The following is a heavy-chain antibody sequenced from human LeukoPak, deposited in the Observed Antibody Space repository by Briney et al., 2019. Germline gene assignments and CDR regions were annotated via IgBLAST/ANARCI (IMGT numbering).Heavy chain of an antibody. CDR1: GVTFSSYA. CDR3: AKDGQRWLRFFDY. V-gene: IGHV3-23*01. CDR2: ISGSGGST. J-gene: IGHJ4*02. Sequence: QPGGSLRLSCAASGVTFSSYAMSWVRQAPGKGLEWVSAISGSGGSTYYADSVKGRFTISRDNSKNTLYLQMNSLRAEDTAVYYCAKDGQRWLRFFDYWGQGTLVTVSS. D-gene: IGHD5-24*01.